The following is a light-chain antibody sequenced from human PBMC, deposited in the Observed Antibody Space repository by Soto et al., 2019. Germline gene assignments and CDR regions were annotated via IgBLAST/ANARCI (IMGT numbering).Light chain of an antibody. J-gene: IGKJ3*01. CDR2: DAS. CDR3: QQRSNWPT. Sequence: EIVLTQSPATLSLSPGERATLSCRASQSVSSYLAWYQQKPGQAPRLLIYDASNRATGIPARFSGSGSGTDFTLTISSLEPEDFAVYYCQQRSNWPTFGSVTKVDIK. CDR1: QSVSSY. V-gene: IGKV3-11*01.